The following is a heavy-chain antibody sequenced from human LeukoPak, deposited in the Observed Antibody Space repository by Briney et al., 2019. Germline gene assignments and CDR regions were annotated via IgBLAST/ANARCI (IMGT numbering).Heavy chain of an antibody. CDR2: IYFSGNT. CDR1: SGSISSSTYY. V-gene: IGHV4-39*01. Sequence: SEALSLTCTVSSGSISSSTYYWGWIHQPPGKGLEWIGSIYFSGNTFYNPSLKSRVTISVDTSKNQISLKLSSVTAADTAVYYCARHYHYGSGSYMPFHIWGQGTMVTVSS. D-gene: IGHD3-10*01. J-gene: IGHJ3*02. CDR3: ARHYHYGSGSYMPFHI.